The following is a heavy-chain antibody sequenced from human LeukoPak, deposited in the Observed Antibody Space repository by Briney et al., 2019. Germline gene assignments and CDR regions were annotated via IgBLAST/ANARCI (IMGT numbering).Heavy chain of an antibody. CDR3: ARDGTGDY. Sequence: GASVKVSCKASGGTFSSYAISWVRQAPGQGLEWMGWINPNSGNTGYAQKFQGRVTITRNTSISTAYMELSSLRSEDTAVYYCARDGTGDYWGQGTLVTVSS. D-gene: IGHD3/OR15-3a*01. V-gene: IGHV1-8*03. CDR2: INPNSGNT. CDR1: GGTFSSYA. J-gene: IGHJ4*02.